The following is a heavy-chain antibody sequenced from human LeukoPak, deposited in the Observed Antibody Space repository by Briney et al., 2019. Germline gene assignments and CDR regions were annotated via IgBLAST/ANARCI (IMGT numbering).Heavy chain of an antibody. CDR2: IYYTGTT. Sequence: PSETLSLTCSVSGGSVSSNTYYWGWLRQPPGKGLEWIGSIYYTGTTYYKPSLKSRVTVSVDTSKNQFSLKLSSVTASDTAVYYCARHVRTYSGSGSYYAFFDYWGQGTLVTVSP. D-gene: IGHD3-10*01. J-gene: IGHJ4*02. V-gene: IGHV4-39*01. CDR1: GGSVSSNTYY. CDR3: ARHVRTYSGSGSYYAFFDY.